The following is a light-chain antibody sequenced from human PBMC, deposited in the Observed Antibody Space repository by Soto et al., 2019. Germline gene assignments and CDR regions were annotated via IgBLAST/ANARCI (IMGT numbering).Light chain of an antibody. V-gene: IGLV2-11*01. CDR2: DVS. J-gene: IGLJ2*01. Sequence: QSALTQPRSVSGSPGQSVTISCTGTSSDVGGYNYVSWYQHHPGRAPKLIISDVSKRPSGVPDRFSGSKSGNTASLTISGLQAEDAADYYCSSYAGNNILIFGGGTKLTVL. CDR3: SSYAGNNILI. CDR1: SSDVGGYNY.